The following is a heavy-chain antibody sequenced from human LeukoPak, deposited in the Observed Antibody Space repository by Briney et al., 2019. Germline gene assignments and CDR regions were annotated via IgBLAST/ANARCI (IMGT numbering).Heavy chain of an antibody. Sequence: PGGSLRLSCAASGLTFSSFSFNWVRQGPGKGLEWVSSINTVASYIYYADSVKGRFTISRDNAKNSLYLQMNSLRAEDTGVYYCARLRRYSDKSGFYYYYDNWGQGTLVTVSS. CDR1: GLTFSSFS. J-gene: IGHJ4*02. D-gene: IGHD3-22*01. CDR3: ARLRRYSDKSGFYYYYDN. CDR2: INTVASYI. V-gene: IGHV3-21*06.